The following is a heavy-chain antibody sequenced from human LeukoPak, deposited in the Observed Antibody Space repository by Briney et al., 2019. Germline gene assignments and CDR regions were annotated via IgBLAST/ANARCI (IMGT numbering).Heavy chain of an antibody. D-gene: IGHD3-22*01. J-gene: IGHJ4*02. CDR3: ARGPFSYDSSQYFDY. CDR2: FYASGRT. V-gene: IGHV4-61*02. Sequence: SETLSLTCTVSGGSISSGSYYWGWLRQPAGQGLEWIGRFYASGRTNYNPSLKSRVTISVDTSKNQFSLKLSSVTAADTAVYYCARGPFSYDSSQYFDYWGQGTLVTVSS. CDR1: GGSISSGSYY.